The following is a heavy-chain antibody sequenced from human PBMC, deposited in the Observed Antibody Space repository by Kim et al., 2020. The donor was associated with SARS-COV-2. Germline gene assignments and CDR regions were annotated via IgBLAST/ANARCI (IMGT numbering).Heavy chain of an antibody. CDR1: GGSVSSGSYY. Sequence: SETLSLTCTVSGGSVSSGSYYWSSIRQPPGKGLEWIGYIYYSGSTNYNPSLKSRVTISVDTSKNQFSLKLSSVTAADTAVYYCARGAILTGSDYWGQGTLVTVSS. CDR2: IYYSGST. D-gene: IGHD3-9*01. V-gene: IGHV4-61*01. J-gene: IGHJ4*02. CDR3: ARGAILTGSDY.